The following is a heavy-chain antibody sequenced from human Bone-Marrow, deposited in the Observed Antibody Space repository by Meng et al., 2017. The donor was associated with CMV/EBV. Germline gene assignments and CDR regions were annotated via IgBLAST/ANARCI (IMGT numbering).Heavy chain of an antibody. CDR3: ARGRRGNHCSSTSCLYSLDY. V-gene: IGHV1-8*01. CDR1: GYTFTSYD. D-gene: IGHD2-2*01. J-gene: IGHJ4*02. Sequence: ASVKVSCKASGYTFTSYDINWVRQATGQGLEWMGWMNPNSGNTGYAQKFQGRVTMTRNTSISTAYMELSSLRSEDTAVYYCARGRRGNHCSSTSCLYSLDYWGQGTLVTVSS. CDR2: MNPNSGNT.